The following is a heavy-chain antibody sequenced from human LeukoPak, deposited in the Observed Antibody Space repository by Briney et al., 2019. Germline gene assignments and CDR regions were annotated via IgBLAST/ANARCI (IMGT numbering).Heavy chain of an antibody. CDR2: ISYDGSNK. V-gene: IGHV3-30-3*01. Sequence: GGSLRLSCAASGFTFSSYAMHWVRQAPGKGLEWVAVISYDGSNKYYADSVKGRFTISRDNSKNTLYLQMNSLRAEDTAVYYCARDSEYYTVAWAFDIWGQGTMVTVSS. D-gene: IGHD2-8*01. CDR1: GFTFSSYA. J-gene: IGHJ3*02. CDR3: ARDSEYYTVAWAFDI.